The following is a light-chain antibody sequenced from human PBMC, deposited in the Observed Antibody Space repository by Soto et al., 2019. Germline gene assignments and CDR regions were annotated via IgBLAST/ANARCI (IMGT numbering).Light chain of an antibody. CDR3: QVWDSSSDHVV. CDR1: NIGSKS. CDR2: YDS. J-gene: IGLJ2*01. Sequence: SYELTQPPSVSVAPGKTARITCGGNNIGSKSVHWYQQKPGQAPVLVIYYDSDRPPGIPERFSGSNSGNTATLTISRVEAGDEADYYCQVWDSSSDHVVFGGGTKLTV. V-gene: IGLV3-21*04.